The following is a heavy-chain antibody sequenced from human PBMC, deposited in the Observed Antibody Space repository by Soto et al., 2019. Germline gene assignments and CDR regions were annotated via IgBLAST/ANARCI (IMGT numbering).Heavy chain of an antibody. CDR3: ARQKIRYSSSTSCSRGPPLPYNLFDP. V-gene: IGHV4-39*01. D-gene: IGHD2-2*01. Sequence: SETLSLTCTVSGGSISSSSYYWGWLRQAPGKGLEWIGSIYYSGSTYYNPSLKSRVTMSVNPSKPQSSLKLSSVTAADTAVYYCARQKIRYSSSTSCSRGPPLPYNLFDPWGQRTLVTVSS. J-gene: IGHJ5*02. CDR1: GGSISSSSYY. CDR2: IYYSGST.